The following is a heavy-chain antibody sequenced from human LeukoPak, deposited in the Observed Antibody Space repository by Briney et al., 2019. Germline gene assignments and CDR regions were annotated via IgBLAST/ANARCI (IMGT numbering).Heavy chain of an antibody. D-gene: IGHD5-12*01. J-gene: IGHJ4*02. CDR3: ARAQARSLRLYFDY. CDR1: GGTFSSYA. CDR2: IIPIFGTA. Sequence: GSSVKVSCKASGGTFSSYAISWVRQAPGQGLEWMGGIIPIFGTANYAQKFQGRVTITADKSTSAAYMELSSLRSEDTAVYYCARAQARSLRLYFDYWGQGTLVTVSS. V-gene: IGHV1-69*06.